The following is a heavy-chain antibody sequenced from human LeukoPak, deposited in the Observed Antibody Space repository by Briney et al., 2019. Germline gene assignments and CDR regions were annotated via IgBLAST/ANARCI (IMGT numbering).Heavy chain of an antibody. Sequence: ASETLSLTCAVSTDSFSSHYWTWIRQPPGKGLEWIGYISYIGSTNYNPSLKSRVTISIDTSKNQFSLKLSSVTAADTAVYYCARGGDQPFDYWGQGTLVTVSS. CDR1: TDSFSSHY. J-gene: IGHJ4*02. CDR2: ISYIGST. CDR3: ARGGDQPFDY. D-gene: IGHD2-2*01. V-gene: IGHV4-59*11.